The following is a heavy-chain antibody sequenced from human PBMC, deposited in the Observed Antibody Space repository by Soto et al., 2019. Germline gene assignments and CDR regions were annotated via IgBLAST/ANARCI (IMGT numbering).Heavy chain of an antibody. D-gene: IGHD5-12*01. CDR2: LDHTGST. J-gene: IGHJ3*02. CDR1: GGSFIGYY. CDR3: ARGDGKWLQYWAFDI. Sequence: PSETLSLTCGVYGGSFIGYYWTWIRQPPGKRLEWIGELDHTGSTNYNPSLKSRVTISVDRSKNQFSLKLSSVTAADTAVYYCARGDGKWLQYWAFDIWGQGTMVTVSS. V-gene: IGHV4-34*01.